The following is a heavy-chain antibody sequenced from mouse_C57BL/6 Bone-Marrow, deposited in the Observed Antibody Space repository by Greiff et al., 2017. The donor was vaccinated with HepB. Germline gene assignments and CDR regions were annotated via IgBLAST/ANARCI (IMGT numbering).Heavy chain of an antibody. D-gene: IGHD1-1*01. Sequence: VKLQESGAELVRPGASVTLSCKASGYTFTDYEMHWVKQTPVHGLEWIGAIDPETGGTAYNQKFKGKAILTADKSSSTAYMELRSLTSEDSAVYYCTRDTKGYWGQGTTLTVSS. CDR1: GYTFTDYE. CDR3: TRDTKGY. J-gene: IGHJ2*01. CDR2: IDPETGGT. V-gene: IGHV1-15*01.